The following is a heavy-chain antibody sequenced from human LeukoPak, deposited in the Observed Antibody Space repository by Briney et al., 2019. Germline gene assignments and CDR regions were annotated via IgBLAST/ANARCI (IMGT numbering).Heavy chain of an antibody. CDR3: AREKDSSSWTLDY. J-gene: IGHJ4*02. Sequence: GRSLRLSCAASGFTFSSYGMHWVRQAPGKGLEWVAVISYDGSNKYYADSVKGRFTISRDNSRNTLYLQMNSLRAEDTAAYYCAREKDSSSWTLDYWGQGTLVTVSS. CDR2: ISYDGSNK. D-gene: IGHD6-13*01. V-gene: IGHV3-30*19. CDR1: GFTFSSYG.